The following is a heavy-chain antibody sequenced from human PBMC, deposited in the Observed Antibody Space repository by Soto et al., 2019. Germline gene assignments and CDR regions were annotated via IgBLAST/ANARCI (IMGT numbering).Heavy chain of an antibody. V-gene: IGHV4-31*03. Sequence: SETLSLTCTVSGGSILNGVHYWTWIRQHPGKGLEWIGRIFFSGNTHYNPALKSRLTFSLDTAKNQFSLKLTSVTAADTAIYCCARDNYGGMLDLWGQGPLLTV. CDR2: IFFSGNT. D-gene: IGHD4-17*01. J-gene: IGHJ4*02. CDR1: GGSILNGVHY. CDR3: ARDNYGGMLDL.